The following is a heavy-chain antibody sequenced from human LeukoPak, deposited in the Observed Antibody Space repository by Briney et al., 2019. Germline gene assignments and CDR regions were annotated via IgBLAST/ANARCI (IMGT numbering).Heavy chain of an antibody. D-gene: IGHD3-10*01. CDR1: GYSFTSYW. CDR2: IYPGDSDT. Sequence: GESLKISCKGSGYSFTSYWIGWVRQMPGKGLEWVGIIYPGDSDTRYSPSFQGQVTISADKSISTAYLQWSSLKASDTAMYYCARQQPPGYYGMDVWGQGTTVTVSS. J-gene: IGHJ6*02. CDR3: ARQQPPGYYGMDV. V-gene: IGHV5-51*01.